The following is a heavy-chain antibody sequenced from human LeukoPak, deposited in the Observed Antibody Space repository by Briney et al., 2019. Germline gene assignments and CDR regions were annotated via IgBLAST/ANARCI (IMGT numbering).Heavy chain of an antibody. CDR3: ARSSAVAGSPFDY. CDR1: GYTFTGYY. D-gene: IGHD6-19*01. Sequence: RASVKVSCKASGYTFTGYYMHWVRQAPGQGLEWMGWINPNSGGTNYAQKFQGWVTMTRDTSISTAYMELSRLRSDDTAVYYCARSSAVAGSPFDYWGQGTLVTVSS. V-gene: IGHV1-2*04. J-gene: IGHJ4*02. CDR2: INPNSGGT.